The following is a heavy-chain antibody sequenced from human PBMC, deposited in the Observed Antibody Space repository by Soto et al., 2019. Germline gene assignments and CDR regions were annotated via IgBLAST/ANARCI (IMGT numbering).Heavy chain of an antibody. Sequence: QAQLQQWGAGLLKPSETLSLTCAVYGGSFSGYYWSWIRQPPGKGLEWIGEINHSGSTNYNPSLKSRVTMSVDTSKNQFSLNLTSVTAADTAVYFCARGRIQYYDRSGYSHWGQGTLVTVSS. J-gene: IGHJ4*02. D-gene: IGHD3-22*01. CDR3: ARGRIQYYDRSGYSH. V-gene: IGHV4-34*01. CDR2: INHSGST. CDR1: GGSFSGYY.